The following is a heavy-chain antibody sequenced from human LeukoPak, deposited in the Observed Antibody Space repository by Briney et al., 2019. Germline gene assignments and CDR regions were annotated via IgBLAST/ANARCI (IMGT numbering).Heavy chain of an antibody. Sequence: SETLSLTCTVSGDSISSSSYYWGWIRQPPGKGLEWIGSIYYSGSTYYNPSLKSRVTISVDTSKNQFSLKLSSVTAADTAVYYCARGVRGQQLVYYYYYYMDVWGKGTTVTVSS. J-gene: IGHJ6*03. D-gene: IGHD6-13*01. CDR1: GDSISSSSYY. CDR3: ARGVRGQQLVYYYYYYMDV. CDR2: IYYSGST. V-gene: IGHV4-39*07.